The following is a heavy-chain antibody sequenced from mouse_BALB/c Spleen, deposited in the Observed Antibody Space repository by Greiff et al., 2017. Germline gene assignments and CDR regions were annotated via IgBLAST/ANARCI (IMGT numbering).Heavy chain of an antibody. CDR1: GFTFSDYY. Sequence: EVQLVESGGGLVKPGGSLKLSCAASGFTFSDYYMYWVRQTPEKRLEWVATISDGGSYTYYPDSVKGRFTISRDNAKNNLYLQMSSLKSEDTAMYYCARSYYGSSYYAMDYWGQGTSVTVSS. CDR3: ARSYYGSSYYAMDY. CDR2: ISDGGSYT. V-gene: IGHV5-4*02. D-gene: IGHD1-1*01. J-gene: IGHJ4*01.